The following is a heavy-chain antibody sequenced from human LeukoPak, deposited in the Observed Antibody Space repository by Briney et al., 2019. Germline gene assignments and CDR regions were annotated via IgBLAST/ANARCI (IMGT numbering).Heavy chain of an antibody. J-gene: IGHJ6*02. D-gene: IGHD3-3*01. CDR3: ARDSYDFWSGYHYYYYYGMDV. V-gene: IGHV3-21*01. CDR2: ISSSSSYI. CDR1: GFTFSSHS. Sequence: NPGGSLRLSCAASGFTFSSHSMNWVRQAPGKGLEWVSSISSSSSYIYYADSVKGRFTISRDNAKNSLYLQMNSLRAEDTAVYYCARDSYDFWSGYHYYYYYGMDVWGQGTTVTVSS.